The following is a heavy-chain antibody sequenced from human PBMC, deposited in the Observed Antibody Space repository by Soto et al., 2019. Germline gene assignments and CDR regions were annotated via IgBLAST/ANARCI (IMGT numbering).Heavy chain of an antibody. CDR3: AKRSKTPAAMKSPFDY. CDR1: GFTFSSYA. D-gene: IGHD2-2*01. V-gene: IGHV3-23*01. J-gene: IGHJ4*02. Sequence: EVQLLESGGGLLQPGGSLRLSCAASGFTFSSYAMNWVRQAPGKGLEWVSTISDSGGSTYYADSVKGRFTISRDNSKNTLYLQMNSLRAEDTAVYYCAKRSKTPAAMKSPFDYWGQGTLVTVSS. CDR2: ISDSGGST.